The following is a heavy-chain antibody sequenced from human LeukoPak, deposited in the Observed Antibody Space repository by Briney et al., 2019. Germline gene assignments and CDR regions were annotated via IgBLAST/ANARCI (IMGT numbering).Heavy chain of an antibody. V-gene: IGHV3-20*04. D-gene: IGHD1-7*01. Sequence: PGGSLTLSCAASGFTFDDYGMSWVRQAPGKGLEWVSGINWNGGSTGYADSVKGRFTISRDNAKNSLYLQMNSLRAEDTALYYCARGHNWNYEGQYYFDYWGQGTLVTVSS. CDR2: INWNGGST. CDR1: GFTFDDYG. J-gene: IGHJ4*02. CDR3: ARGHNWNYEGQYYFDY.